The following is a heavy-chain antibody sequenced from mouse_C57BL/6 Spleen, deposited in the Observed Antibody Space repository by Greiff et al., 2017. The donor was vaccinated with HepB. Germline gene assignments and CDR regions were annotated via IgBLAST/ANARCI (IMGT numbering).Heavy chain of an antibody. V-gene: IGHV1-69*01. CDR1: GYTFTSYW. J-gene: IGHJ1*03. Sequence: VQLQQPGAELVMPGASVKLSCKASGYTFTSYWMHWVKQRPGQGLEWIGEIDPSDSYTNYNQKFKGKSTLTVDKSSSTAYMQLSSLTSEDSAVYYCARRGYYGSSYFDVWGTGTTVTVSS. CDR2: IDPSDSYT. CDR3: ARRGYYGSSYFDV. D-gene: IGHD1-1*01.